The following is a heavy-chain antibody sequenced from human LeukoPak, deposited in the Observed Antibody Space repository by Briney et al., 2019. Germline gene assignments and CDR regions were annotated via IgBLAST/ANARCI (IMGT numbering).Heavy chain of an antibody. D-gene: IGHD5-18*01. J-gene: IGHJ4*02. CDR2: IRYDGRNK. V-gene: IGHV3-30*02. CDR1: GFTFSIYG. CDR3: AKLGDTAMVTHYFDY. Sequence: GGSLRLSCAASGFTFSIYGMHWVRQAPGKGLEWVAFIRYDGRNKYYADSVKGPFTISRDNSKNTLYLQMTSLRAEDTAVYYCAKLGDTAMVTHYFDYWGQGTLVTVSS.